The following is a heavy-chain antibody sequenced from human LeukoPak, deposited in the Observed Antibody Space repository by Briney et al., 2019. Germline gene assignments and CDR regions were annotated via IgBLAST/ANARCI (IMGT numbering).Heavy chain of an antibody. D-gene: IGHD4-11*01. CDR2: IYYSGST. V-gene: IGHV4-39*01. Sequence: PSETLSLTYTVSGGSISSSSYYWGWIRQPPGKGLEWIGSIYYSGSTYYNPSLKSRVTISVDTSKNQFSLKLSSVTAADTAVYYCARPPADYSIEPYYFDYWGQGTLVTVSS. CDR3: ARPPADYSIEPYYFDY. J-gene: IGHJ4*02. CDR1: GGSISSSSYY.